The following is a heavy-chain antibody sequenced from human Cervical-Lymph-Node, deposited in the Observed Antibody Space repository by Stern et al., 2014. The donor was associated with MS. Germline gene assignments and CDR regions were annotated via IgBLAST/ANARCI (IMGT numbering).Heavy chain of an antibody. CDR2: SWYDGTNE. J-gene: IGHJ3*02. D-gene: IGHD5-18*01. Sequence: VQLVESGGGVVQPGRSLRLSCATSGFTFSRYGMHWVRQAPGKGLEWVAGSWYDGTNEYYADSVKGRFTISRDNSNNTLYLQMNSLRAEDTAVYFCARDETPMAPGGFDIWGRGTMVTVSS. V-gene: IGHV3-33*01. CDR1: GFTFSRYG. CDR3: ARDETPMAPGGFDI.